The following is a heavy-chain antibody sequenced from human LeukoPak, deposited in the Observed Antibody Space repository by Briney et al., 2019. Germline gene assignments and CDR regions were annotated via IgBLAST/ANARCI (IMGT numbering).Heavy chain of an antibody. V-gene: IGHV4-59*08. J-gene: IGHJ4*02. CDR3: ASSYGENGDYFDY. CDR1: GGSISSYY. CDR2: IYYSGST. Sequence: SETLSLTCTVSGGSISSYYWSWIRQPPGKGLEWIWYIYYSGSTNYNPSLKCRDTISVDTSKNQYTLKLSSVTAVDTAVYYGASSYGENGDYFDYWGQGTLVTVSS. D-gene: IGHD1-26*01.